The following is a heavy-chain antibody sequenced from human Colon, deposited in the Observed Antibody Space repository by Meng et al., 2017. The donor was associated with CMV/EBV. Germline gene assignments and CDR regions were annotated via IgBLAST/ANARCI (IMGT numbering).Heavy chain of an antibody. CDR1: GFIFYTYE. V-gene: IGHV3-48*03. J-gene: IGHJ4*02. D-gene: IGHD5-12*01. Sequence: GESLKISCAGTGFIFYTYEMNWVRQAPGKGLEWVSFINSVGSTTYYADSVKGRFTISRDNAKNSLYLEMNSLRVEDTAVYYCARDNVYYNGYDSDWGQGTLVTVSS. CDR3: ARDNVYYNGYDSD. CDR2: INSVGSTT.